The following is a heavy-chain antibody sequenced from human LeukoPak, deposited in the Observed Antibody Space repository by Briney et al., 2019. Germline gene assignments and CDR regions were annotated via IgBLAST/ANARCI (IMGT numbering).Heavy chain of an antibody. CDR1: GGSISSYY. D-gene: IGHD3-16*01. CDR2: IYYSGST. CDR3: ARETSQKGAHYMDV. V-gene: IGHV4-59*01. J-gene: IGHJ6*03. Sequence: SETLSLTCTVSGGSISSYYWSWIRQPPGKGLEWIGYIYYSGSTNYNPSLKSRPTISVDTSKNQFSLKLSSVTAADTAVYYCARETSQKGAHYMDVWGKGTTVTISS.